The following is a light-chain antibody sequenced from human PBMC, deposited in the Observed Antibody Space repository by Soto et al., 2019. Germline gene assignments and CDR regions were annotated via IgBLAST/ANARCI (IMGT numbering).Light chain of an antibody. CDR1: QGINIY. CDR3: QKYNGAPLT. J-gene: IGKJ4*01. CDR2: DAS. Sequence: DIQMTQSPSSLSASVGDRVTITCRASQGINIYLAWYKQKAGKVPKLLIYDASTLQSGVPSRFSGSVSGTDFTLTISGLQPEDVATYYCQKYNGAPLTFGGGTKVEIK. V-gene: IGKV1-27*01.